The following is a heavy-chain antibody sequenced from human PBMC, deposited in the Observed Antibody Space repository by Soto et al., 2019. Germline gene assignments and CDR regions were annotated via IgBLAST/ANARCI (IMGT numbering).Heavy chain of an antibody. J-gene: IGHJ3*01. CDR2: ISGNGGFT. V-gene: IGHV3-23*01. CDR1: GFSFSYSA. CDR3: VRETKNAFDV. Sequence: GSLILSCSASGFSFSYSAISWVRQAPGKGLECVSGISGNGGFTYYADSVKGRFIISRDNSKDTVDLQMNSLRADDTAVYYCVRETKNAFDVWGQGTVVTVSS.